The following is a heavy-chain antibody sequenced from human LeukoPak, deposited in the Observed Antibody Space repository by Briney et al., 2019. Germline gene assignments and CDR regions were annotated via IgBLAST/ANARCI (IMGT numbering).Heavy chain of an antibody. J-gene: IGHJ6*04. CDR2: INHSGST. V-gene: IGHV4-34*01. CDR1: GGSFSGYY. CDR3: ARYCSSTSCSPYYGMDV. Sequence: SETLSLTCAVYGGSFSGYYWSWIRQPPGKGLEWIGEINHSGSTYYNPSLKSRVTISVDTSKNQFSLKLSSVTAADTAVYYCARYCSSTSCSPYYGMDVWGKGTTVTVSS. D-gene: IGHD2-2*01.